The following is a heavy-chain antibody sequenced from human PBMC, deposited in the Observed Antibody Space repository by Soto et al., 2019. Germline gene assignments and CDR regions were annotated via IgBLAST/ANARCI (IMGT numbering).Heavy chain of an antibody. D-gene: IGHD7-27*01. V-gene: IGHV3-23*01. CDR3: AKNTRLGYYFYY. Sequence: EVLLLDSGGGLVQPGGSLRLSCAASGFTFTNYAMSWVRQAPGKGLEWVSLITSSGGNTYYADSVRGRFTLSRDDSKNALYLQMNSLRAEDTAVYYCAKNTRLGYYFYYWGQGTLVTVSS. J-gene: IGHJ4*02. CDR2: ITSSGGNT. CDR1: GFTFTNYA.